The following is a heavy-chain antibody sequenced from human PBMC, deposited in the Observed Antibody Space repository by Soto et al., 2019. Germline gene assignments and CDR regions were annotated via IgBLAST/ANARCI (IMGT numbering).Heavy chain of an antibody. V-gene: IGHV3-30-3*01. CDR1: GFTFSSYA. CDR2: ISYDGSNK. Sequence: PGGSLRLSCAASGFTFSSYAMHWVRQAPGKGLEWVAVISYDGSNKYYADSVKGRFTISRDNSKNTLYLQMNSLRAEDTAVYYCARPRRPALDTAMDALDYWGQGTLVTVSS. CDR3: ARPRRPALDTAMDALDY. D-gene: IGHD5-18*01. J-gene: IGHJ4*02.